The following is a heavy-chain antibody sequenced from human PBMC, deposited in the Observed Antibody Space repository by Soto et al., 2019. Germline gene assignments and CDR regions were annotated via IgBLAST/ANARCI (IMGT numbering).Heavy chain of an antibody. CDR2: IYYSGST. V-gene: IGHV4-59*01. J-gene: IGHJ4*02. D-gene: IGHD2-2*01. CDR3: ARLYCSNTSCYALY. CDR1: GGSISSYY. Sequence: SETLSLTCTVSGGSISSYYWSWIRQPPGKGLEWIGYIYYSGSTNYNPSLKSRVTISVDTSKNQFSLKLSSVTAADTAVYYCARLYCSNTSCYALYWGQGTLVTVSS.